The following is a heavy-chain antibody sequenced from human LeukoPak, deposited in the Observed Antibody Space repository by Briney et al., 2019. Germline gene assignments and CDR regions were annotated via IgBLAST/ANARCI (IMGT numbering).Heavy chain of an antibody. Sequence: ASVKVSCKASGYTFTSYAMNWVRQAPGQGLEWMGLINPTGGSTGYAQKFQGRVTMTRDMPTSTVYMELSSLRSEDTAVYYCARDGGSGSYPIDYWGQGTLVTVSS. D-gene: IGHD1-26*01. J-gene: IGHJ4*02. CDR3: ARDGGSGSYPIDY. CDR1: GYTFTSYA. CDR2: INPTGGST. V-gene: IGHV1-46*01.